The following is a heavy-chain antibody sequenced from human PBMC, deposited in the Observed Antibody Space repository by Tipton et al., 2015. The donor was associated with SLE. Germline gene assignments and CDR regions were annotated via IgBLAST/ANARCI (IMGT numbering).Heavy chain of an antibody. CDR2: IYYSGST. D-gene: IGHD3-10*01. CDR3: ARTEQGTGSYYRLVFEI. J-gene: IGHJ4*02. V-gene: IGHV4-61*05. CDR1: GYSISSGYY. Sequence: TLSLTCTVSGYSISSGYYWGWIRQPPGRGLEWIGYIYYSGSTNYNPSLKSRVTISVDTSKNQFSLRLSSVTAADTAVYYCARTEQGTGSYYRLVFEIWGQGTLVTVSS.